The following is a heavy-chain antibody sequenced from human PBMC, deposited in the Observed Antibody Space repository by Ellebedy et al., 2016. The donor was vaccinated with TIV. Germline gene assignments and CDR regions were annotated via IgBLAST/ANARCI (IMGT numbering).Heavy chain of an antibody. D-gene: IGHD1-14*01. V-gene: IGHV4-34*01. Sequence: SETLSLXXAVYGGSFSGYYWSWIRQPPGKGLEWIGEINHSGSTNYNPSLKSRVTISVDKSKNQFSLKLSSVTAADTAVYYCARDVTGYGHDYWGQGTLVTVSS. CDR2: INHSGST. CDR3: ARDVTGYGHDY. CDR1: GGSFSGYY. J-gene: IGHJ4*02.